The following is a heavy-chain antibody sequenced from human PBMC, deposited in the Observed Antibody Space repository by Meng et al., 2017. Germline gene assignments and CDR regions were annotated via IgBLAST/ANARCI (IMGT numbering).Heavy chain of an antibody. CDR1: GFTFSSYW. Sequence: GESLKISCAASGFTFSSYWMNWVRQAPGKGLEWVANIKKDGSDKYYADSVKGRFTISRDNAKNSLFLQMNSLRAEDTAMYYCATGGPFDWLFTNWGQGTLVTVSS. CDR3: ATGGPFDWLFTN. J-gene: IGHJ4*02. D-gene: IGHD3-9*01. CDR2: IKKDGSDK. V-gene: IGHV3-7*01.